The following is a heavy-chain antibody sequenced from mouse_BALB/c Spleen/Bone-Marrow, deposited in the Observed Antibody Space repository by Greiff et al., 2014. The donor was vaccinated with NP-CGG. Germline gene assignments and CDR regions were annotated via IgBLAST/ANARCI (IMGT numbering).Heavy chain of an antibody. CDR3: ARVKLWSYAMDY. V-gene: IGHV14-3*02. J-gene: IGHJ4*01. D-gene: IGHD1-1*02. Sequence: EVQRVESGAELVKPGASVKLSCTASGFNIKDTYMHWVKQRPEQGLEWIGRIDPASGNTKYDPKFQGKATITADTSSNTAYLQLSSLTSEDTAVYYCARVKLWSYAMDYWGQGTSVTVSS. CDR1: GFNIKDTY. CDR2: IDPASGNT.